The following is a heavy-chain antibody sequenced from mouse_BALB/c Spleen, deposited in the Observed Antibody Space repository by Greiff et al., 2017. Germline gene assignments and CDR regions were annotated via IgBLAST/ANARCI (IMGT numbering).Heavy chain of an antibody. D-gene: IGHD4-1*01. V-gene: IGHV3-2*02. CDR1: GYSITSDYA. J-gene: IGHJ1*01. CDR3: ARELGLGYFDV. Sequence: VQLQQSGPGLVKPSQSLSLTCTVTGYSITSDYAWNWIRQFPGNKLEWMGYISYSGSTSYNPSLKSRISITRDTSKNQFFLQLNSVTTEDTATYYCARELGLGYFDVWGAGTTVTVSS. CDR2: ISYSGST.